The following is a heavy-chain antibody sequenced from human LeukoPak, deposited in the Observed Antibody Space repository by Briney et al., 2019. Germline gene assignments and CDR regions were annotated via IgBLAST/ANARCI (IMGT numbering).Heavy chain of an antibody. CDR3: ARLWDSSSSLDY. CDR1: GGSISSYY. CDR2: IYYSGGT. V-gene: IGHV4-59*08. D-gene: IGHD6-6*01. J-gene: IGHJ4*02. Sequence: SDTLSLTCTVSGGSISSYYWTWIRQPPGKGLGLEWIGYIYYSGGTNYNPSLKSRVTISIDTSKNQVSLKLSSVTAADTAVYYCARLWDSSSSLDYWGQGTLVTVSS.